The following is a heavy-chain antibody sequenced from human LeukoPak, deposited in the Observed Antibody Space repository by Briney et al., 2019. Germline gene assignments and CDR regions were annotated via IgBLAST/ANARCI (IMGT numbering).Heavy chain of an antibody. CDR2: IYYSGST. CDR1: GGSISSYY. Sequence: SETLSLTCTVSGGSISSYYWSWIRQPPGKGLEWIGYIYYSGSTNYNPSLKSRVTISVKTSKNQFSLKLSSVTAADTAVYYCATSDSVGFDYWGEGTLVTVSS. D-gene: IGHD2-15*01. CDR3: ATSDSVGFDY. V-gene: IGHV4-59*01. J-gene: IGHJ4*02.